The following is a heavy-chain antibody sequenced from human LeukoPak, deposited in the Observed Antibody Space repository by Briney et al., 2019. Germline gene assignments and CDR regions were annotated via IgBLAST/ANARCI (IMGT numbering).Heavy chain of an antibody. CDR1: GFTFSSYA. V-gene: IGHV3-23*01. CDR3: AKGLTAMVRFDY. CDR2: ISGSGGST. Sequence: GGSLRLSCAASGFTFSSYAMSWVRQAPGKGLERVSAISGSGGSTYYADSVKGRFTISRDNSKNTLYLQMNSLRAEDTAVYYCAKGLTAMVRFDYWGQGTLVTVSS. D-gene: IGHD5-18*01. J-gene: IGHJ4*02.